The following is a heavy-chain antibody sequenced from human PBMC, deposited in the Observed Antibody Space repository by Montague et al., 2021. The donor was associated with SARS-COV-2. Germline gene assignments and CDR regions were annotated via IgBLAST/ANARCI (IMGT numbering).Heavy chain of an antibody. CDR1: GGSISSGSYY. CDR2: IYTSGGA. CDR3: ARVALPGRENWFDP. Sequence: TLSLTCSVSGGSISSGSYYWSWIRQPAGKGLEWIGRIYTSGGANYNPSLNSRVTISVDTSKNQFSLNLTSVTAADTAVYYCARVALPGRENWFDPWGQGTLVTVSS. V-gene: IGHV4-61*02. J-gene: IGHJ5*02. D-gene: IGHD2-2*01.